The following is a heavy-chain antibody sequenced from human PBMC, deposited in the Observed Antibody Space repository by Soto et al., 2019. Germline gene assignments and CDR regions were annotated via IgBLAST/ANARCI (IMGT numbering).Heavy chain of an antibody. J-gene: IGHJ4*02. CDR3: ARLRGDYFDN. CDR2: IKQDGSET. V-gene: IGHV3-7*01. Sequence: EVQLVESGGGLVQPGGSLRLSCAASGFTFSTYWMTWVRQAPGKGLEWLANIKQDGSETHDLDGRFAISRDNAKNSLYLQMTSRRAEDTAVYYCARLRGDYFDNWGQGTLVTVSS. CDR1: GFTFSTYW.